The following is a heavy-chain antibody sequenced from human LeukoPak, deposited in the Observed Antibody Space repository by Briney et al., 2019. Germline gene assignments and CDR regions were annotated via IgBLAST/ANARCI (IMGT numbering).Heavy chain of an antibody. CDR2: INPNSGGT. V-gene: IGHV1-2*02. CDR3: ARGDETISGMRYYYYMDV. CDR1: GYTFTGYY. Sequence: ASVKVSCKASGYTFTGYYMHWVRQAPGQGLEWMGWINPNSGGTNYAQKFQGRVTMTRDTSISTAYMELSRLRTDDTAVYYCARGDETISGMRYYYYMDVWGKGTTVTVSS. J-gene: IGHJ6*03. D-gene: IGHD3-3*01.